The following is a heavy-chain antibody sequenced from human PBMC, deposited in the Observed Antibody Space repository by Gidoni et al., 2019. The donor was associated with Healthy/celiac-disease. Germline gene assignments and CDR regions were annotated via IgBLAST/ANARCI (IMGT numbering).Heavy chain of an antibody. J-gene: IGHJ4*02. D-gene: IGHD3-22*01. V-gene: IGHV3-30-3*01. CDR2: ISYDGSNK. Sequence: QVQLVESGGGVVQPGRSLRLSCAASAFPFRCHSMHWCRQAPGKGLEWVAVISYDGSNKYYADSVKGRFTISRDNSKNTLYLQMNSLRAEDTAVYYCATDRGYYYDSSGYYNFDYWGQGTLVTVSS. CDR1: AFPFRCHS. CDR3: ATDRGYYYDSSGYYNFDY.